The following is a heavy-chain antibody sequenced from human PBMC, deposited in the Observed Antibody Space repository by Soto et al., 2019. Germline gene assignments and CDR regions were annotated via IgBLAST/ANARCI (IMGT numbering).Heavy chain of an antibody. Sequence: QVQLVQSGAEVKKPGASVKVSCKASGYTFTSYGISWVRQAPGQGLEWMGWISAYNGNTNYAQKLQGRVTITTDTSTSTAYMERRSLRSDDTAVYYCARGYSSSWYRPYYYYGMDVWGQGTTVTVSS. V-gene: IGHV1-18*01. CDR3: ARGYSSSWYRPYYYYGMDV. D-gene: IGHD6-13*01. J-gene: IGHJ6*02. CDR1: GYTFTSYG. CDR2: ISAYNGNT.